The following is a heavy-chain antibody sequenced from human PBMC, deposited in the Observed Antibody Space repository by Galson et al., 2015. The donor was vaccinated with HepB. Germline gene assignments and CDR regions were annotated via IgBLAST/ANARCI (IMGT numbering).Heavy chain of an antibody. CDR2: IWYDGSNK. D-gene: IGHD6-19*01. V-gene: IGHV3-33*01. CDR1: GFTFSSYG. CDR3: ARDSAPGSSGWYKGSWFDP. Sequence: SLRLSCAASGFTFSSYGMHWVRQAPGKGLEWVAVIWYDGSNKYYADSVKGRFTISRDNSKNTLYLQMNSLRAEDTAVYYCARDSAPGSSGWYKGSWFDPWGQGTLVTVSS. J-gene: IGHJ5*02.